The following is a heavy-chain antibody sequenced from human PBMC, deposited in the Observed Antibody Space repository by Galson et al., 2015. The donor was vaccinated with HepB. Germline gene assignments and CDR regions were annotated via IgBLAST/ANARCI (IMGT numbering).Heavy chain of an antibody. V-gene: IGHV3-30-3*01. D-gene: IGHD2-2*01. CDR3: ARDRHCSSTSCRRGAFDI. CDR1: GFTFSSYA. Sequence: SLRLSCAASGFTFSSYAMHWVRQAPGKGLEWVAVMSYDGSNKYYADSVKGRFTISRDNSKNTLYLQMNSLRAEDTAVYYCARDRHCSSTSCRRGAFDIWGQGTMVTVSS. CDR2: MSYDGSNK. J-gene: IGHJ3*02.